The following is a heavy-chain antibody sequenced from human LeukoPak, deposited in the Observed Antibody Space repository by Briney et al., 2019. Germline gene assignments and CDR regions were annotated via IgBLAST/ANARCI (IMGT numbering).Heavy chain of an antibody. J-gene: IGHJ3*02. Sequence: SETLSLTFSVSGGSISSYYWSWLRQPAAKVLEWIGRIHTRGGPEYNPSRKNRVTMRINMAHNQFALKLISVTAADTAVYFCARDDNSGYSDDAFDIWGQGKLVTVSS. CDR1: GGSISSYY. D-gene: IGHD5-12*01. CDR3: ARDDNSGYSDDAFDI. CDR2: IHTRGGP. V-gene: IGHV4-4*07.